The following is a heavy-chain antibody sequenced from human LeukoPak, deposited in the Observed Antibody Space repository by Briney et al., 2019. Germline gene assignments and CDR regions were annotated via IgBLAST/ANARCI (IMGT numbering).Heavy chain of an antibody. CDR2: IKQDGSEK. Sequence: PGGSLRLSCAASGFTFSSYWMNWVRQAPGKGLEWVANIKQDGSEKYYVDSVKGRFTISRDNAKNSLYLQMNSLRAEDTAVYYCARDDHSGYDSSYWFDHWGQGTLVTVSS. CDR3: ARDDHSGYDSSYWFDH. CDR1: GFTFSSYW. V-gene: IGHV3-7*01. J-gene: IGHJ5*02. D-gene: IGHD5-12*01.